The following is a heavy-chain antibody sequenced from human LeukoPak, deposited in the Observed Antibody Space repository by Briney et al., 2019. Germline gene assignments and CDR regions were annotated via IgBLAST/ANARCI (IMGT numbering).Heavy chain of an antibody. CDR3: VKDRSIAAPNNDFFDS. J-gene: IGHJ4*02. CDR2: ISSNGATT. D-gene: IGHD6-6*01. Sequence: GGSLRLSCSASGFTFNRFHLHWVRQAPGKGLEFVSHISSNGATTYYADSVKGRFTISRDNSKNTLYLQMSSLRADDTAVYYCVKDRSIAAPNNDFFDSWGQGALVTVSS. V-gene: IGHV3-64D*06. CDR1: GFTFNRFH.